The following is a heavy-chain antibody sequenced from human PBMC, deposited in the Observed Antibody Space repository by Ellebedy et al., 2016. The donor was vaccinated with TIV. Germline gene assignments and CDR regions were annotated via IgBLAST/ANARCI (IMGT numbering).Heavy chain of an antibody. CDR2: SRNKAKSYTT. J-gene: IGHJ4*02. Sequence: GESLKIPCAVSGFTFSDHYMDWVRLAPGKGPEWVGRSRNKAKSYTTDYAESVKGRFTISRDDSKNSLYLQMNSLKTEDTAIYYCARDTTSDYWGQGALVTVSS. CDR3: ARDTTSDY. D-gene: IGHD1-1*01. CDR1: GFTFSDHY. V-gene: IGHV3-72*01.